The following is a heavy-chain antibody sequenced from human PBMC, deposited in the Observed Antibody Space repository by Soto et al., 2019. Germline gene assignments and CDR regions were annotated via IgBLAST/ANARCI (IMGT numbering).Heavy chain of an antibody. Sequence: GSLRLSCAASGFTFSDYYMSWVRQAPGRGLEWISYSSNSGTFARYATSVKGRFSISRDNANNSLYLEMNSLRVEGTAVYYCARSGDNFNVLDYWGQGTPVTVSS. CDR1: GFTFSDYY. CDR2: SSNSGTFA. D-gene: IGHD1-1*01. CDR3: ARSGDNFNVLDY. V-gene: IGHV3-11*06. J-gene: IGHJ4*02.